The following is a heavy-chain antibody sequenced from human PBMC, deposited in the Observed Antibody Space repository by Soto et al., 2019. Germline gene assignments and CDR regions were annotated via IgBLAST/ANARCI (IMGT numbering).Heavy chain of an antibody. V-gene: IGHV5-10-1*03. CDR2: IDPDDSYT. CDR3: ARHDPYCGGDCSSFDF. CDR1: GYNFPGYS. J-gene: IGHJ4*02. Sequence: EVQLVQSGAEVKKPGESLRISCQASGYNFPGYSISWVRQMPGKGLEWMGRIDPDDSYTNYSPSFEGHVTISADNSISNAYLQWSSLKASDSAMYYCARHDPYCGGDCSSFDFWGQGTLVTVSS. D-gene: IGHD2-21*02.